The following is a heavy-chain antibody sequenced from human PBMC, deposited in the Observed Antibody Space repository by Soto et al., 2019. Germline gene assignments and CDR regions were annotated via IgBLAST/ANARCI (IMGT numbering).Heavy chain of an antibody. CDR3: LLKIAVAGADSFVM. D-gene: IGHD6-19*01. CDR2: ILSDGSKQ. V-gene: IGHV3-30-3*01. Sequence: GGSLRLSCAASRFTFSYYAMHWIRQAPGKGLEWMAVILSDGSKQYYAESVKGRLTISRDNSKSTLYLQMNSLRVEDTAVYYFLLKIAVAGADSFVMLGQGTMVTVSS. J-gene: IGHJ3*02. CDR1: RFTFSYYA.